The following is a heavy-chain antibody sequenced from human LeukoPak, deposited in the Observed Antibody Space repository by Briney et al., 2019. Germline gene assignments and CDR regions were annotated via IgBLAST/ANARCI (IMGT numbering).Heavy chain of an antibody. J-gene: IGHJ1*01. V-gene: IGHV3-23*01. CDR1: GFTFSSYS. CDR3: AKGHYGDYRDFQH. Sequence: LAGGSLRLSCAASGFTFSSYSMSWVRQAPGKGLEWVSAISGSGGSTYYADSVKGRFTISRDNSKNTLYLQMNSLRAEDTAVYYCAKGHYGDYRDFQHWGQGTLVTVSS. CDR2: ISGSGGST. D-gene: IGHD4-17*01.